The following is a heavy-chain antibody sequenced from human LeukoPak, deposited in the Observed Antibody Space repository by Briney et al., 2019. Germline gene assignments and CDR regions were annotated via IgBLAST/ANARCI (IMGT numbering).Heavy chain of an antibody. CDR3: AKRRIPPYYYYYGMDV. D-gene: IGHD2-21*01. CDR1: GFTFSSYA. J-gene: IGHJ6*02. CDR2: ISGSGGST. V-gene: IGHV3-23*01. Sequence: GGSLRLSCAASGFTFSSYAMSWVRQAPGKGLEWVSAISGSGGSTYYADSVKGRFTISRDNSKNTLYLQMNSLRAEDTAVYYRAKRRIPPYYYYYGMDVWGQGTTVTVSS.